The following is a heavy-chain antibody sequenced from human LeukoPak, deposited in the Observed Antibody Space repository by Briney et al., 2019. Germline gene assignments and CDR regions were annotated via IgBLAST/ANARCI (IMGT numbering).Heavy chain of an antibody. V-gene: IGHV3-30*02. CDR3: AKGLLEWLLSYMDV. CDR2: IRYDGSNK. CDR1: GFTFSSYG. D-gene: IGHD3-3*01. Sequence: PGGSLRLSCAASGFTFSSYGMHWVRQAPGKGLEWVAFIRYDGSNKYYADSVKVRFTISRDNSKNTLYLQMNSLRAEDTAVYYCAKGLLEWLLSYMDVWGKGTTVTVSS. J-gene: IGHJ6*03.